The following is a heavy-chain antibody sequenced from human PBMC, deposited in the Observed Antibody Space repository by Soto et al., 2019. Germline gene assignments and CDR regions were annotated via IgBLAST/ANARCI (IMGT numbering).Heavy chain of an antibody. CDR1: GYTFTSYA. CDR3: ARDRYGSGGMDV. Sequence: QVQLVQSGAEVKKPGASVKVSCKASGYTFTSYAMHWVRQAPGQRREWMGWINAGNGNTKYSQKFQGRVTITRDTSASTAYMELSSLRSEDTAVYYCARDRYGSGGMDVWGQGTTVTVSS. D-gene: IGHD3-10*01. CDR2: INAGNGNT. V-gene: IGHV1-3*01. J-gene: IGHJ6*02.